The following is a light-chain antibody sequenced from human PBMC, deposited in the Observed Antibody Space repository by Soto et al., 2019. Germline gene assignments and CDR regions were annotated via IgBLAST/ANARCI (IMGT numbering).Light chain of an antibody. CDR3: CSYTGSPSYV. CDR1: SGDVGAYNY. CDR2: DVN. Sequence: QSALTQPASVSGSPGQSITISCTGTSGDVGAYNYVSWYQQHTGKAPKLMIYDVNTRPSGISNRFSGSKSGNTASLTISGLQAEDEADYYCCSYTGSPSYVFGTGTKLTVL. V-gene: IGLV2-14*03. J-gene: IGLJ1*01.